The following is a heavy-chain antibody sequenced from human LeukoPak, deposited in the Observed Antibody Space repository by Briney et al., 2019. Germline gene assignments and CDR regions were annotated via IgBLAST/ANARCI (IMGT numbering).Heavy chain of an antibody. Sequence: SETLSLTCTVSGGSISSYYWSWIRQPPGKGLEWIGYIYYSGSTNYNPSLKSRVTISVDTSKNQFSLKLSSVTAADTAVYYCARATVGAPHSDYWGQGTLVTVSS. V-gene: IGHV4-59*01. CDR2: IYYSGST. CDR3: ARATVGAPHSDY. CDR1: GGSISSYY. D-gene: IGHD4-17*01. J-gene: IGHJ4*02.